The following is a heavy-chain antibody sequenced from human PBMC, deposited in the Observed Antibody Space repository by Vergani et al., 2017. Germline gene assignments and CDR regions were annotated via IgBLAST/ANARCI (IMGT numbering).Heavy chain of an antibody. CDR1: GGSLSGYY. D-gene: IGHD1-14*01. CDR2: VEDSGYF. J-gene: IGHJ4*02. CDR3: ARSMVSRNPPDYFDN. V-gene: IGHV4-59*01. Sequence: QVQLQESGPGLVRPSETLSLTCTVSGGSLSGYYWNWFRQTPGEGLEWIGYVEDSGYFNYNPSLKTRVSMSSDTSNNQFSLMLRSVTVADTAVYYCARSMVSRNPPDYFDNWVQGTLVTVSS.